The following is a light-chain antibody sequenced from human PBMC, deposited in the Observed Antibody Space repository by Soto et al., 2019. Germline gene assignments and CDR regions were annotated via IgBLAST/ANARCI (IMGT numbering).Light chain of an antibody. CDR1: QSVSSSY. CDR2: GAS. Sequence: EIVLTQSPGTLSLSPGERATLSCRASQSVSSSYLAWYQQKPGQAPRLLISGASSMATGSPDRFSGSGSGTDFTLTISRLEPEDLAVYYCQQYGSSLYTFGQGTKLEIK. J-gene: IGKJ2*01. V-gene: IGKV3-20*01. CDR3: QQYGSSLYT.